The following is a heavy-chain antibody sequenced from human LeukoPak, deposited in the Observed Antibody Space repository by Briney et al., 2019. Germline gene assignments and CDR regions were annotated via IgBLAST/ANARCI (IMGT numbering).Heavy chain of an antibody. CDR2: INPNSGGT. CDR3: ARDPHLTYYYDSSGPFDY. V-gene: IGHV1-2*06. D-gene: IGHD3-22*01. CDR1: GYTFTGHY. J-gene: IGHJ4*02. Sequence: ASVKVSCKASGYTFTGHYMHWVRQAPGQGLEWMGRINPNSGGTNYAQKFQGRVTMTRDTSISTAYMELSRLRSDDTAVYYCARDPHLTYYYDSSGPFDYWGQGTLVTVSS.